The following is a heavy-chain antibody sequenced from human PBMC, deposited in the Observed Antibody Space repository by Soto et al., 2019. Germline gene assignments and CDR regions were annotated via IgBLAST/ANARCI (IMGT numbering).Heavy chain of an antibody. D-gene: IGHD6-13*01. CDR3: AKNGASSKTWYMWYYALDV. Sequence: GGSLRLSCAASGVSFSVCAMTWVRQAPGKGLEWVSGISSSGGNTYYADSVKGRFTITRDNSKNTLSLQMDSLRAEDTAVYYCAKNGASSKTWYMWYYALDVWGQGTTVTVSS. J-gene: IGHJ6*02. CDR1: GVSFSVCA. V-gene: IGHV3-23*01. CDR2: ISSSGGNT.